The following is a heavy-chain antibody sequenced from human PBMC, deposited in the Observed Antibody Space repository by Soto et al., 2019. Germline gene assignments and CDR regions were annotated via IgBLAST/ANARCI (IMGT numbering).Heavy chain of an antibody. J-gene: IGHJ5*02. Sequence: PSETLSVTCTVSGDSISSNNNYWSWIRQPPGEGLEWIGFISYSGTTSYSPSLKGRVAISLDTSKNQFSLSLSSVTAADTAVYYCARGRGYSYGLDPWGQGTLIT. D-gene: IGHD5-18*01. CDR1: GDSISSNNNY. V-gene: IGHV4-30-4*01. CDR2: ISYSGTT. CDR3: ARGRGYSYGLDP.